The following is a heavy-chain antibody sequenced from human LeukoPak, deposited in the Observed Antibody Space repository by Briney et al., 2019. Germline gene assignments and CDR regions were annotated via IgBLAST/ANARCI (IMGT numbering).Heavy chain of an antibody. CDR1: GGTFISYA. V-gene: IGHV1-69*05. J-gene: IGHJ4*02. CDR2: IIPIFGTA. D-gene: IGHD2-15*01. Sequence: SVKVSCKASGGTFISYAISWVGQAPGQGREWMGGIIPIFGTANYAQKFQGRVTITTDESTSTAYMELSSLRSEDTAVYYCARSKYHDIVVVVAAFDYWGQGTLVTVSS. CDR3: ARSKYHDIVVVVAAFDY.